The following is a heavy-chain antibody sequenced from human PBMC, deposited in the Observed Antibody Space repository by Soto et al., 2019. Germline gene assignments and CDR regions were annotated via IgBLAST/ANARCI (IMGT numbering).Heavy chain of an antibody. D-gene: IGHD6-19*01. CDR2: ISGSGGST. CDR3: AKCIAVAGSGFDY. CDR1: GFTFSSYA. Sequence: GGSLRLSCAASGFTFSSYAMSWVRQAPGKGLEWVSAISGSGGSTYYADPVKGRFTISRDNSKNTLYLQMNSLRAEDTAVYYCAKCIAVAGSGFDYWGQGTLVTVSS. J-gene: IGHJ4*02. V-gene: IGHV3-23*01.